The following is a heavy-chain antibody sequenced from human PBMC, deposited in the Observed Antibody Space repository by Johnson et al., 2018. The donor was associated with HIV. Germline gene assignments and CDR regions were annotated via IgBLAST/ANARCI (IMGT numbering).Heavy chain of an antibody. V-gene: IGHV3-30-3*01. J-gene: IGHJ3*02. CDR1: GFTCSSYA. D-gene: IGHD1-26*01. Sequence: QVQLVESGGGVVQPGRSLRLSCAASGFTCSSYAMHWVRQAPGKGLEWVAVISYDGSNKYYPDSVKGRFTISRDNSKNTLNLQMNSLRAEDTAVYYCARDRGGGASGAFDIWGQGTMVTVSS. CDR2: ISYDGSNK. CDR3: ARDRGGGASGAFDI.